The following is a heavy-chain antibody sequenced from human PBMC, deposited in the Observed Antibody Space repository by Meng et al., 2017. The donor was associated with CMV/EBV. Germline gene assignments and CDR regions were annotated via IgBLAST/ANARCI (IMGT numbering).Heavy chain of an antibody. CDR1: GGSISSGGYY. J-gene: IGHJ4*02. V-gene: IGHV4-31*03. CDR3: ARGSDGYSSGWYRY. D-gene: IGHD6-19*01. CDR2: IYYSGST. Sequence: SETLSLTCTVSGGSISSGGYYWSWIRQHPGKGLEWIGYIYYSGSTYYNPSLKSRVTISVDTSKNQFSLKLSSVTAADTAVYYCARGSDGYSSGWYRYWGQGTLVTVSS.